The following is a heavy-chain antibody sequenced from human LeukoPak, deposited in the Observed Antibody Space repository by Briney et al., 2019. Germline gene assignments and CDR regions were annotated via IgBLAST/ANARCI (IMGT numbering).Heavy chain of an antibody. J-gene: IGHJ4*02. CDR1: GFTFSTYA. D-gene: IGHD1-20*01. Sequence: GGSLRLSCAASGFTFSTYAMSWVRQAPGKGLEWVSAISGRGVSTSFADSVRGRFTISRDNSKNTLYLQMNSLRAEDTAVYYCAKAASGNWNDVSDYWGQGTLVTVSS. V-gene: IGHV3-23*01. CDR3: AKAASGNWNDVSDY. CDR2: ISGRGVST.